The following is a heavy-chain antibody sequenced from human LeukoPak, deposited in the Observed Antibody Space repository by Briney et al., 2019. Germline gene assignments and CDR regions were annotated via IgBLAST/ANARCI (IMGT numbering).Heavy chain of an antibody. CDR2: IIPIFGTA. CDR1: GGTFSSYA. D-gene: IGHD6-19*01. J-gene: IGHJ5*02. Sequence: WASVKVSXKASGGTFSSYAISWVRQAPGQGLEWMGRIIPIFGTANYAQKFQGRVTITTDESTGTAYMELSSLRSEDTAVYYCARCPIAVAGIGYNWFDPWGQGTLVTVSS. V-gene: IGHV1-69*05. CDR3: ARCPIAVAGIGYNWFDP.